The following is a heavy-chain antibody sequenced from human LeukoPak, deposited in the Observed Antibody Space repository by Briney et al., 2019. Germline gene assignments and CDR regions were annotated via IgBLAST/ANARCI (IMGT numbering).Heavy chain of an antibody. Sequence: SQTLSLTCTVSGGSISSGDYYWSRIRPPPGKGLEWIGYIYYSGSIYYNPSLKSRVTISVDTSKNQFSLKLSSVTAADTAVYYCARLLSWFGTGSNYFDYWGQGTLVTVSS. D-gene: IGHD3-10*01. V-gene: IGHV4-30-4*01. J-gene: IGHJ4*02. CDR3: ARLLSWFGTGSNYFDY. CDR1: GGSISSGDYY. CDR2: IYYSGSI.